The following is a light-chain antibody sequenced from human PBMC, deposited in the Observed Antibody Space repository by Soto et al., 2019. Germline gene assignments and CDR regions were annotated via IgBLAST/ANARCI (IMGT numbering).Light chain of an antibody. CDR3: QQRSNWPFT. CDR1: QSVSNAY. V-gene: IGKV3D-20*02. Sequence: EIVLTQSPGTLSSSPGERATLSCRASQSVSNAYLAWYQQKPGQAPRLLIFRASTRATGIPDRFSGSGSGTDFTLTISRLEPEDFALYYCQQRSNWPFTFGQGTRLDIK. J-gene: IGKJ5*01. CDR2: RAS.